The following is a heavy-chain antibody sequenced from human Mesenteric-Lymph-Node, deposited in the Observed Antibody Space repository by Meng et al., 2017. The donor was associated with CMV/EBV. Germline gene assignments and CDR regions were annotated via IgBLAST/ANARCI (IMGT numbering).Heavy chain of an antibody. D-gene: IGHD6-6*01. Sequence: GGSLRLSCAASGFTFSSYAMSWVRQAPGKGLEWVSSISSSSSYIYYADSVKGRFTISRDNAKNSLYLQMNSLRAEDTAVYYCARWLRLAAREYYYYYGMDVWGQGTTVTVSS. CDR1: GFTFSSYA. J-gene: IGHJ6*02. CDR3: ARWLRLAAREYYYYYGMDV. CDR2: ISSSSSYI. V-gene: IGHV3-21*01.